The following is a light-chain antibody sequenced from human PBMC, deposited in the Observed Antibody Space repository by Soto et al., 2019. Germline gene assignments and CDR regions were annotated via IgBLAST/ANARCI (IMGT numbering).Light chain of an antibody. CDR3: QQFGNSPWT. V-gene: IGKV3-20*01. CDR2: GTS. J-gene: IGKJ1*01. CDR1: QSVPSTY. Sequence: VFSHSPAILSFSPVDRATLSCRASQSVPSTYFAWYQQKAGQPPRLLISGTSNRATGIPDRFSGSGSGTDFTLTISRLEPEDFAVYFCQQFGNSPWTFGQGTKVDIK.